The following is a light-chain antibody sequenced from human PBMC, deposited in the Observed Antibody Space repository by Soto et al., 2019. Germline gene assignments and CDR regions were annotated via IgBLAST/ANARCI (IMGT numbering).Light chain of an antibody. V-gene: IGLV1-40*01. J-gene: IGLJ3*02. Sequence: QSVLTQPPSVSGAPGQRVTISCTGSSSNIGAGYDVHWYQQLPGTAPKLLIYGNSNRPSGVPDRFSGSKSGTSASLAITGLQAEDEADYYCKSYDSSLSAWXFGGGTKLTVL. CDR2: GNS. CDR3: KSYDSSLSAWX. CDR1: SSNIGAGYD.